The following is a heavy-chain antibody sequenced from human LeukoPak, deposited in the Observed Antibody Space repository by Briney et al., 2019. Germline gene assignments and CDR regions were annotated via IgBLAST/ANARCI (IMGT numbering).Heavy chain of an antibody. J-gene: IGHJ4*02. Sequence: PSETLSLTCTVSGGPISSDYWSWIRQPPGKRLEWIGYISYSGNTKYNPSLKSRVTISVDTSKNHFSLKLSSVTAADTAVYYCARLNCGGDCHVDYWGQGTLVTVSS. CDR2: ISYSGNT. CDR1: GGPISSDY. CDR3: ARLNCGGDCHVDY. V-gene: IGHV4-59*08. D-gene: IGHD2-21*02.